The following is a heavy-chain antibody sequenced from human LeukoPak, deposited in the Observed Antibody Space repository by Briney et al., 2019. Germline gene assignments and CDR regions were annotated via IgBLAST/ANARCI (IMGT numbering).Heavy chain of an antibody. CDR3: ARGQQLTMGAFDI. D-gene: IGHD6-13*01. J-gene: IGHJ3*02. V-gene: IGHV1-2*02. Sequence: ASVKVSRKASGYTFTGYYMHWVRQAPGQGLEGMGWINPNSGGTNYAQKFQGRVTMTRDTSLSTAYMELSRLRSDDTAVYSCARGQQLTMGAFDIWGQGTMVTVSS. CDR1: GYTFTGYY. CDR2: INPNSGGT.